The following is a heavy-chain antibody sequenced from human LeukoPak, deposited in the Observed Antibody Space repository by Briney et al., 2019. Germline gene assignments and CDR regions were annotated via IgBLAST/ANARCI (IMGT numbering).Heavy chain of an antibody. J-gene: IGHJ4*02. CDR2: ISAYNGNT. D-gene: IGHD5-18*01. CDR1: GYTFTSYG. V-gene: IGHV1-18*01. Sequence: GASVKVSCKASGYTFTSYGISWVRQAPGQGLEWMGWISAYNGNTNYAQKLQGRVTMTTDTSTSTAYMELRSLRSDDTAVYYCARPGYSYGYKAYYFDYWGQGTLVTASS. CDR3: ARPGYSYGYKAYYFDY.